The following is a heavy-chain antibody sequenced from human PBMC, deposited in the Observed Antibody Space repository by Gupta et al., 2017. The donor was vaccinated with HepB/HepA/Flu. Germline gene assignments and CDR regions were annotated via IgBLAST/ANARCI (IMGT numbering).Heavy chain of an antibody. Sequence: SSYGMHWVRQAPGKGLEWVAVISHEGSNENYGDPVKGRFTISRDNSKNTLYLQMNTLRAEDTAVYYCAKDLRHYSATHPELEGMDVWGQGTTVTVYS. J-gene: IGHJ6*02. CDR1: SSYG. CDR3: AKDLRHYSATHPELEGMDV. D-gene: IGHD2-15*01. V-gene: IGHV3-30*18. CDR2: ISHEGSNE.